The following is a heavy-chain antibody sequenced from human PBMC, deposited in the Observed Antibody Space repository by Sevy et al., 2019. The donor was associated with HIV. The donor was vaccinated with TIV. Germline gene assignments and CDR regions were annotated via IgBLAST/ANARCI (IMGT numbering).Heavy chain of an antibody. V-gene: IGHV3-7*01. CDR1: GFTFSSYW. CDR2: IKQDGSEK. CDR3: ARDLRSVVVVIVDASDI. Sequence: GGSLRLSCAASGFTFSSYWMSWVRRAPGKGLESVANIKQDGSEKYYVDSVKGRFTISSDNAKNSLYLQMNSVRAEDTAVYYCARDLRSVVVVIVDASDIWGQGTMVTVSS. J-gene: IGHJ3*02. D-gene: IGHD3-22*01.